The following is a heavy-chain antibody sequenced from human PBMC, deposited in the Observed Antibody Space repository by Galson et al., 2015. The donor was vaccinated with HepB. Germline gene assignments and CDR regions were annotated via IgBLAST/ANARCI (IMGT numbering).Heavy chain of an antibody. V-gene: IGHV3-21*01. CDR1: GFTFSSYS. CDR2: ISSSSSYI. D-gene: IGHD3-3*01. J-gene: IGHJ6*02. Sequence: SLRLSCAASGFTFSSYSMNWVRQAPGKGLEWVSSISSSSSYIYYADSVKGRFTISRDNAKNSLYLQMNSLRAEDTAVYYCARDCGDFWSGYCYGMDVWGQETTVTVSS. CDR3: ARDCGDFWSGYCYGMDV.